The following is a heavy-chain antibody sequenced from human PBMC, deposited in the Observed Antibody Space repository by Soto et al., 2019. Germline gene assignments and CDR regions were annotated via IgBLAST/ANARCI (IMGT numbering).Heavy chain of an antibody. Sequence: EVQLLESGGGLVQPGGSLRLSCAASGFTFSSYAMSWVRQAPGKGLEWVSAISGSGGSTYYADSVKGRFTISRDNSKNTLYLQMNSLRAEDTAVYYCAKPLPLHDIYSYYDSSGRDAFDIWGQGTMVTVSS. J-gene: IGHJ3*02. CDR1: GFTFSSYA. CDR2: ISGSGGST. V-gene: IGHV3-23*01. CDR3: AKPLPLHDIYSYYDSSGRDAFDI. D-gene: IGHD3-22*01.